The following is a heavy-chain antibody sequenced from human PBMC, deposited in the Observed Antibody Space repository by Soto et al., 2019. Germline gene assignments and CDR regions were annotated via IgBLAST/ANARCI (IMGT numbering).Heavy chain of an antibody. CDR1: GYTFTSYY. Sequence: RASVKVSCKASGYTFTSYYMHWVRQAPGQGLEWMGIINPSGGSTSYAQKFQGRVTMTRDTSTSTVYMELSSLRSEDTAVYYCARARHTTVTTRGSRLDYWGQGTLVTVSS. J-gene: IGHJ4*02. V-gene: IGHV1-46*01. CDR2: INPSGGST. D-gene: IGHD4-17*01. CDR3: ARARHTTVTTRGSRLDY.